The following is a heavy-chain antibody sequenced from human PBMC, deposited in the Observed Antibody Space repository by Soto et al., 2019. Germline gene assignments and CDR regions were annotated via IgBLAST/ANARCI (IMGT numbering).Heavy chain of an antibody. CDR3: AKVHYDILTGYPYGMDV. CDR1: GFTLSSYA. J-gene: IGHJ6*02. V-gene: IGHV3-23*01. CDR2: ISGSGGST. Sequence: GGSLRLSCAASGFTLSSYAMSWVRQAPGKGLEWVSAISGSGGSTYYADSVKGRFTISRDNSKNTLYLQMNSLRAEDTAVYYCAKVHYDILTGYPYGMDVWGQGTTVTVSS. D-gene: IGHD3-9*01.